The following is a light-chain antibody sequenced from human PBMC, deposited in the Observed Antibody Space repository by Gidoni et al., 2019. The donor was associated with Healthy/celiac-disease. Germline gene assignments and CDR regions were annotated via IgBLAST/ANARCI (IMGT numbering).Light chain of an antibody. CDR3: QSYDSSLSGHVV. Sequence: QSVLTQPPPVSGPPGQRVTIPCTGSSSNFGAGYDVTRYQQLPGTAPKLLIYGNSNRPSGVPDRFSGSKSGTSASLAITGLQAEDEADYYCQSYDSSLSGHVVFGGGTKLTVL. J-gene: IGLJ2*01. CDR2: GNS. CDR1: SSNFGAGYD. V-gene: IGLV1-40*01.